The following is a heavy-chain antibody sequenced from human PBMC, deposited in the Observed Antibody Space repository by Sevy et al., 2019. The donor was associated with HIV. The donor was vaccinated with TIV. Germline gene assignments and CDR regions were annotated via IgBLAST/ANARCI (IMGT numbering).Heavy chain of an antibody. CDR1: GFTFSSYA. Sequence: VGSLRLSCAASGFTFSSYAMSWVRQAPGKGLEWVSAISGSGGSTYYADSVKGRFTISRDNSKNTLYLQMNSLRAEDTAVYYCAKGGETYYDFWSGPNYGMDVWGQGTTVTVSS. CDR3: AKGGETYYDFWSGPNYGMDV. V-gene: IGHV3-23*01. J-gene: IGHJ6*02. CDR2: ISGSGGST. D-gene: IGHD3-3*01.